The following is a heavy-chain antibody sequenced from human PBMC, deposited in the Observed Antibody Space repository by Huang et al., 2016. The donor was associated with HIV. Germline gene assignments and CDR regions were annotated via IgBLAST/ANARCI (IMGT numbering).Heavy chain of an antibody. CDR2: IYYSGST. CDR3: ARLPGSITMIRGVITDPY. D-gene: IGHD3-10*01. Sequence: QLQLQESGPGLVKPSETLSLTCTVSGGSIRRDNYSWGWLRQPPGKGLEWIGSIYYSGSTYYNPSLKSRVTITVDTSKNQFSLKMRSVTAADTAVYYCARLPGSITMIRGVITDPYWGQGTLVTVSS. J-gene: IGHJ4*02. V-gene: IGHV4-39*01. CDR1: GGSIRRDNYS.